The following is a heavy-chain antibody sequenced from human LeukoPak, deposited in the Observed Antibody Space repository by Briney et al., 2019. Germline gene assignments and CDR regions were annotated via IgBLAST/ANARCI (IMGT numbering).Heavy chain of an antibody. CDR2: IYHSGST. D-gene: IGHD2-15*01. CDR3: ARGGGTSWFDP. V-gene: IGHV4-30-2*01. J-gene: IGHJ5*02. Sequence: LSLTCAVSGGSISSGGYSWSWVRQPPGRGLEWIGYIYHSGSTYYNPSLKSRVTISVDRSKNQFSLKLSSVTAADTAVYYCARGGGTSWFDPWGQGTLVTVSS. CDR1: GGSISSGGYS.